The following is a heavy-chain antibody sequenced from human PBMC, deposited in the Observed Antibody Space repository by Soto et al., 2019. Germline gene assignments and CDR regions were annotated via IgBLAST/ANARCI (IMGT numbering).Heavy chain of an antibody. CDR3: AKGTKVDPYYNYAMDV. V-gene: IGHV3-23*01. J-gene: IGHJ6*02. Sequence: GGSLRLSCAASGFTFSSYAMSWVRQAPGKGLEWVSVISGSGSSTYYADSVKGRFTISRDNPKNTLYLQMSSLRAEDTALYYCAKGTKVDPYYNYAMDVWGQGTTVTVSS. D-gene: IGHD2-15*01. CDR1: GFTFSSYA. CDR2: ISGSGSST.